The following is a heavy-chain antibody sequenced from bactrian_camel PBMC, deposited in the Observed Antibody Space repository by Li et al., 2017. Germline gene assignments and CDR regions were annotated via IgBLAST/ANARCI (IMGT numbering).Heavy chain of an antibody. V-gene: IGHV3S53*01. CDR1: GATDSIND. Sequence: HVQLVESGGDSVQAGGSLRLSCVASGATDSINDMGWFRQAPGKEREGVAGIDNDGTTRYRDSVKGRFTISQDNAKNTEYLQMNSLKPEDTAIYYCAHRRSDDCSSGSWSSQETFWGQGTQVTVS. J-gene: IGHJ4*01. CDR3: AHRRSDDCSSGSWSSQETF. D-gene: IGHD1*01. CDR2: IDNDGTT.